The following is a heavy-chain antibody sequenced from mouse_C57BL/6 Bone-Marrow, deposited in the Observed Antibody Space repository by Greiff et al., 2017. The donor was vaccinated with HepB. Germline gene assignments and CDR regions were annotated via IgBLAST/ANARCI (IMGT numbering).Heavy chain of an antibody. CDR2: INYDGSST. CDR3: ARDPYYYGSSGDWYFDV. V-gene: IGHV5-16*01. CDR1: GFTFSDYY. D-gene: IGHD1-1*01. Sequence: EVMLVESEGGLVQPGSSMKLSCTASGFTFSDYYMAWVRQVPEKGLEWVANINYDGSSTYYLDSLKSRFIISRDNAKNILYLQMSSLKSEDTATYYCARDPYYYGSSGDWYFDVWGTGTTVTVS. J-gene: IGHJ1*03.